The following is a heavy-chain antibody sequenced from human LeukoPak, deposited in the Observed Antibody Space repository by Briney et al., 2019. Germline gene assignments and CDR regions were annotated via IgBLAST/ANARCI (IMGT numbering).Heavy chain of an antibody. CDR3: ARVGYCSGGSCYEGAFDI. Sequence: SEPLSLTCTVSGGSISSSSYYWGWIRQPPGKGLEWIGSIYYSGSTYYNPSLKSRVTISVDTSKNQFSLKLSSVTAADTAVYYCARVGYCSGGSCYEGAFDIWGKGTMVTVSS. V-gene: IGHV4-39*07. CDR1: GGSISSSSYY. D-gene: IGHD2-15*01. CDR2: IYYSGST. J-gene: IGHJ3*02.